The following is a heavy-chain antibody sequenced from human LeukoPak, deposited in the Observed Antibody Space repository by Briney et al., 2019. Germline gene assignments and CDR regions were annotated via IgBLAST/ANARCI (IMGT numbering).Heavy chain of an antibody. Sequence: ASVKVSCKASGCTFTSYDINWVRQATGQGLEWMGWMNPNSGNTGYAQKFQGRVTMTRNTSISTAYMELSSLRSEDTAVYYCARGDYDFWSGYRFDPWGQGTLVTVSS. CDR1: GCTFTSYD. CDR3: ARGDYDFWSGYRFDP. CDR2: MNPNSGNT. D-gene: IGHD3-3*01. V-gene: IGHV1-8*01. J-gene: IGHJ5*02.